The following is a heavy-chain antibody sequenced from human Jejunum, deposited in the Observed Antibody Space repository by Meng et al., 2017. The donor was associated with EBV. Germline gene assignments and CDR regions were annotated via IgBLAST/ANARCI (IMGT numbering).Heavy chain of an antibody. CDR1: WGLFRGTQ. D-gene: IGHD3-22*01. Sequence: QGQLTQWVYGRLKTSEALALTCVVEWGLFRGTQGSVIRRPPGKGLELIGEINHRGSTHYNPYHKRRVTISVDTSKNQFSLKLSTVTAPETAVYYCAREARSSGYHPGIGPWGQGTLVTVSS. V-gene: IGHV4-34*01. J-gene: IGHJ5*02. CDR2: INHRGST. CDR3: AREARSSGYHPGIGP.